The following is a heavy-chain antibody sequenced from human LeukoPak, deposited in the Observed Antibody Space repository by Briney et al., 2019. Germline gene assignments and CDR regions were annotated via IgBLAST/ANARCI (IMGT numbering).Heavy chain of an antibody. V-gene: IGHV3-48*01. CDR1: GFTFSSYA. J-gene: IGHJ4*02. CDR2: ISSSSSTI. Sequence: GGSLRLSCAASGFTFSSYAMNWVRQAPGKGLEWVSYISSSSSTIYYADSVKGRFTISRDNAKNSLYLQMNILRAEDTAVYYCARQIVVVPAAPRAPIDYWGQGTLVTVSS. D-gene: IGHD2-2*01. CDR3: ARQIVVVPAAPRAPIDY.